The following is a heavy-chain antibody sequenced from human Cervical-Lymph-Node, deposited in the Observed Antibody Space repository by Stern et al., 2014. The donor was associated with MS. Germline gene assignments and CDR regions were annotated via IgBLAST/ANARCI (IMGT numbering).Heavy chain of an antibody. CDR2: IYPDDSDT. Sequence: EVQLVESGAEVKKPGQSLKISCKASGYNFANYWIAWVRQVPGKGLEWMGIIYPDDSDTRYNPSFQGRVTISADKSTNTASLQWGRLKASDTAIYYCARQRGFMAADNYYFDHWGQGALVTVSS. CDR3: ARQRGFMAADNYYFDH. V-gene: IGHV5-51*01. J-gene: IGHJ4*02. D-gene: IGHD3-16*01. CDR1: GYNFANYW.